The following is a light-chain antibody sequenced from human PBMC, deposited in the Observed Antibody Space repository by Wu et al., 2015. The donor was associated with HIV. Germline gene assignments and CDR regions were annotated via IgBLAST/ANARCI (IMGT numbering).Light chain of an antibody. CDR2: DAS. CDR3: QQLNSFPLT. CDR1: RDIFTY. V-gene: IGKV1-13*02. J-gene: IGKJ5*01. Sequence: AIQLTQSPSSLSASIGDRVNITCRASRDIFTYLAWYQQTPGKAPRVLIYDASTLQSGVSSRFSGSGSGADFTLTISGLQREDFAVYFCQQLNSFPLTFGQGSRLEI.